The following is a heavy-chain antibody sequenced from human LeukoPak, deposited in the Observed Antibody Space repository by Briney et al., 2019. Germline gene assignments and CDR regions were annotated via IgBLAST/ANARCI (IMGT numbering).Heavy chain of an antibody. CDR3: ARGARSGSVLVFDY. CDR2: IYYSGST. J-gene: IGHJ4*02. Sequence: SETLSLTCTVSGGSISSYYWSWIRQPPGKGLEWIGYIYYSGSTNYNPSLKSRVTISVDTSKNRFSLKLSSVTAADTAVYYCARGARSGSVLVFDYWGQGTLVTVSS. V-gene: IGHV4-59*01. D-gene: IGHD6-13*01. CDR1: GGSISSYY.